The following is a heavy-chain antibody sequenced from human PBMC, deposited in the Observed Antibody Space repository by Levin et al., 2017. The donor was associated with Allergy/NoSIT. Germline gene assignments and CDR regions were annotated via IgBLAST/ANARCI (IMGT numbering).Heavy chain of an antibody. Sequence: AGGSLRLSCAASGFTFSDHYMDWVRQAPGKGLEWVGRIRRRADNYITEYVASVKGRFAISRDDSRNSLYLQMNSLKTEDTAVYYCARGAPMVTHRDGFEYWGQGTLVTVSS. D-gene: IGHD4-23*01. V-gene: IGHV3-72*01. CDR2: IRRRADNYIT. J-gene: IGHJ4*02. CDR1: GFTFSDHY. CDR3: ARGAPMVTHRDGFEY.